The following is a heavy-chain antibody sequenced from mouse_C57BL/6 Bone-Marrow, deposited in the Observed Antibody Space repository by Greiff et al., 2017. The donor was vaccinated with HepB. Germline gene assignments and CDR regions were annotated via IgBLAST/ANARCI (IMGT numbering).Heavy chain of an antibody. CDR2: IYHGSGST. D-gene: IGHD3-1*01. Sequence: VKLMESGAELVKPGASVKMSCKASGYTFTSYWITWVKQRPGQGLEWIGDIYHGSGSTNYNEKFKSKATLTVDTSSSTAYMQLSSLTSEDSAVYYCARGGVGAYWGQGTLVTVSA. J-gene: IGHJ3*01. V-gene: IGHV1-55*01. CDR3: ARGGVGAY. CDR1: GYTFTSYW.